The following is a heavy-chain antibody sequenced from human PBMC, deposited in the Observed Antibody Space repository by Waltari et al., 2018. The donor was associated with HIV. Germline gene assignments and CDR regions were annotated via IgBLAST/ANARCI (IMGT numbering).Heavy chain of an antibody. Sequence: GKGLEWVSAISGSGGSTYYADSVKGRFTISRDNSKNTLYLQMNSLRAEDTAVYYCAKDEGRQATWGMDVWGQGTTVTVSS. CDR2: ISGSGGST. CDR3: AKDEGRQATWGMDV. V-gene: IGHV3-23*01. J-gene: IGHJ6*02.